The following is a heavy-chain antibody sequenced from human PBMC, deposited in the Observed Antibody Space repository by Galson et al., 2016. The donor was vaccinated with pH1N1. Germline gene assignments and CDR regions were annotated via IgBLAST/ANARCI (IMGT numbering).Heavy chain of an antibody. CDR1: GLTFSSYG. CDR3: AKGGYGDYVGYFDL. J-gene: IGHJ2*01. D-gene: IGHD4-17*01. CDR2: ISYDGSNK. V-gene: IGHV3-30*18. Sequence: SLRLSCAASGLTFSSYGMHWVRQAPGKGLEWVAVISYDGSNKYYADSVKGRFTISRDNSKNPLYLQMNSLRAEDTAVYYCAKGGYGDYVGYFDLWGRGTLVTVSS.